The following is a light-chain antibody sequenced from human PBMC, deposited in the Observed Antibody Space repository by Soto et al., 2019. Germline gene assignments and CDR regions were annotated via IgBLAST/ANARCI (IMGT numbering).Light chain of an antibody. J-gene: IGLJ1*01. Sequence: QSALTQPSSVSGSPGQSITISCTGTNSDVGTHNLVSWYQQHPGKAPKLIIYEGTKRPSGVSNRFSGSKSGNTASLTISGLQAEDEADYYCCSHPLPFGTGTKVTVL. CDR3: CSHPLP. V-gene: IGLV2-23*01. CDR2: EGT. CDR1: NSDVGTHNL.